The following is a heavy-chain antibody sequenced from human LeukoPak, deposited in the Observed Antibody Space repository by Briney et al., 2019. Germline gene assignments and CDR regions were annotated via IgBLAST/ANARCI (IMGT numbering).Heavy chain of an antibody. CDR3: ARDYSGSYYFDY. CDR1: GGSINNYY. D-gene: IGHD1-26*01. CDR2: IYASGTT. V-gene: IGHV4-4*07. J-gene: IGHJ4*02. Sequence: SETLSLTCTVSGGSINNYYWSWIRQPAGKGPEWIGRIYASGTTRYNPSLQSRVTMSVDTSKNQFSLKLSSVTAADTAVYYCARDYSGSYYFDYWGQGTLVTVSS.